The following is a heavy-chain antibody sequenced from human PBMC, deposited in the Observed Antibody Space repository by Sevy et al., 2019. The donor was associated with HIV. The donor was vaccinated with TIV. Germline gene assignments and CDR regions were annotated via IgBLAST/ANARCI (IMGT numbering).Heavy chain of an antibody. V-gene: IGHV3-48*03. Sequence: GGSLRLSCTASGFTFSSYDMNWVRQAPGKGLEWFSKFSSSGSSIYYADSVKGGFTISRDNAKKSLNLQMNSLRAEDTAVYYCTGNGGAFDNGFDPWGQGTLVTVSS. CDR3: TGNGGAFDNGFDP. CDR1: GFTFSSYD. J-gene: IGHJ5*02. D-gene: IGHD2-8*01. CDR2: FSSSGSSI.